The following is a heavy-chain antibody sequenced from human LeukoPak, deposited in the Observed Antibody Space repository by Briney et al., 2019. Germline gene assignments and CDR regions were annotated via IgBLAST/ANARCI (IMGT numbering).Heavy chain of an antibody. V-gene: IGHV1-2*02. D-gene: IGHD1-26*01. CDR1: GYTFTGYY. Sequence: GASVKVSCKASGYTFTGYYMHWVRQAPGQGLEWMGWINPNSGGTNYAQKFQGRVTMTRDTSISTAYMELSRLRSDDTAVYYCARDLVGARIREVHYYHYYGMDVWGQGTTVTVSS. CDR2: INPNSGGT. CDR3: ARDLVGARIREVHYYHYYGMDV. J-gene: IGHJ6*02.